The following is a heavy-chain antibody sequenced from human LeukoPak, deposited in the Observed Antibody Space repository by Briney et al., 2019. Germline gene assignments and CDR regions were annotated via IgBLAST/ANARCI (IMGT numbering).Heavy chain of an antibody. V-gene: IGHV4-59*12. Sequence: PSETLSLTCTVSGGSISSYYWSWIRQPPGKGLEWIGYIYYSGSTNYNPSLKSRVTISVDTSKNQFSLKLSSVTAADTAVYYCARGASVRGADWFDPWGQGTLVTVSS. D-gene: IGHD3-10*01. J-gene: IGHJ5*02. CDR3: ARGASVRGADWFDP. CDR1: GGSISSYY. CDR2: IYYSGST.